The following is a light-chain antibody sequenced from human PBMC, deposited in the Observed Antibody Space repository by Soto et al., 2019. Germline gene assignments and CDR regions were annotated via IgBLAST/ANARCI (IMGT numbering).Light chain of an antibody. V-gene: IGLV1-40*01. Sequence: VLTQPPSVSGAPGQRVTISCTGSSXNIGAGYDVHWYQQLPGTAPKLLIYGNSNRPSGVPDRFSGSKSGTSASLAITGLQAEDEADYYCQSYDSSLSGYVFGTGTKVTVL. CDR1: SXNIGAGYD. CDR2: GNS. J-gene: IGLJ1*01. CDR3: QSYDSSLSGYV.